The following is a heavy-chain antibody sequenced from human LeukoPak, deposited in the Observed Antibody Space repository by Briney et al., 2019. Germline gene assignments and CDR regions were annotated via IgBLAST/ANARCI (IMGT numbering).Heavy chain of an antibody. CDR1: GGSISSYY. J-gene: IGHJ5*02. V-gene: IGHV4-59*08. Sequence: PSETLSLTCTVSGGSISSYYWSWIRQPPGKGLEWIGYINYSRNTNYNPSLKSRVTISVDTSKNQFSLKLSSVTAADTAVYYCASFSWGSGSYNQEAIWSWFDPWGQGTLVTVSS. D-gene: IGHD3-10*01. CDR3: ASFSWGSGSYNQEAIWSWFDP. CDR2: INYSRNT.